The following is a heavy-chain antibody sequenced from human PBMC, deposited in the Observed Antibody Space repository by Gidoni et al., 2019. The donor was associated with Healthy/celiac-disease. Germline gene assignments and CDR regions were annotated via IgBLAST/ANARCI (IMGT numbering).Heavy chain of an antibody. CDR3: ARYGSGYDYRYGDYPAHDAFDI. CDR2: IYYSGST. D-gene: IGHD5-12*01. Sequence: QVQLQESGPGLVKPSQTLSLTCTVSGGSISSGGYYWSWIRQHPGKGLEWIGYIYYSGSTYYNPSLKSRVTISVDTSKNQFSLKLSSVTAADTAVYYCARYGSGYDYRYGDYPAHDAFDIWGQGTMVTVSS. V-gene: IGHV4-31*03. J-gene: IGHJ3*02. CDR1: GGSISSGGYY.